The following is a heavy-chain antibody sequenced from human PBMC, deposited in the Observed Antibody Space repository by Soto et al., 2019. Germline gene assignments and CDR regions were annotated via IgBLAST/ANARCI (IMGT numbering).Heavy chain of an antibody. J-gene: IGHJ4*02. CDR1: GFTFSSYW. CDR2: INSDGTIT. D-gene: IGHD4-17*01. CDR3: ARVGYGNYHFDY. V-gene: IGHV3-74*01. Sequence: EVQLVESGGALVQPGGSLRLSCAASGFTFSSYWMHWVRQAPGKGLVWVSRINSDGTITSHADSVKGRFTVSRDNAKNSLYLQINSLRADDTAVYYCARVGYGNYHFDYWVQGILVTVS.